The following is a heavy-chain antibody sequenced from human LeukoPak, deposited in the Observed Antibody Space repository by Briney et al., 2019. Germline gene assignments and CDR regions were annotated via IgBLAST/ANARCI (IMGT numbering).Heavy chain of an antibody. CDR1: GFTFSTYA. CDR3: AKASIFGDTKYFQH. Sequence: GGSLRLSCVVSGFTFSTYAMSWVRQAPGKGLEWVSGVSSSGGSTYYTDSVKGRFTISRDNSKNTLYLQMNSLRAEDTAVYYCAKASIFGDTKYFQHWGQGTLVTVSS. D-gene: IGHD3-3*01. V-gene: IGHV3-23*01. CDR2: VSSSGGST. J-gene: IGHJ1*01.